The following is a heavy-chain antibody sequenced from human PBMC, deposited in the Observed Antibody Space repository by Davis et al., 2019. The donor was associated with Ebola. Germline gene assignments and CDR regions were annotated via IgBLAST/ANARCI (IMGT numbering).Heavy chain of an antibody. Sequence: GGSLRLSCAASGFTFSSYWMSWVRQAPGKGLEWVANIKQDGSEKYYVDSVKGRFTISRDNSKNTVYLQMNSLTNEDTAVYYCVKGGSYYGSGSYWVRYYGMDVWGQGTTVTVSS. CDR1: GFTFSSYW. CDR3: VKGGSYYGSGSYWVRYYGMDV. V-gene: IGHV3-7*01. J-gene: IGHJ6*02. D-gene: IGHD3-10*01. CDR2: IKQDGSEK.